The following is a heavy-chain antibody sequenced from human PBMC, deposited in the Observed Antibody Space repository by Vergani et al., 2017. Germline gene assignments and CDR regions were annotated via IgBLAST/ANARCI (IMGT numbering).Heavy chain of an antibody. Sequence: EVQLVESGGVVVQPGGSLRLSCAASGFTFDDYTMHWVRQAPGKGLEWVSLISWDGGSTYYADSVKGRFTISRDNAKNSLYLQMNSLRAEDTAVYYCARAPATGWEFWSGYYGITGTTGWFDPWGQGTLVTVSS. D-gene: IGHD1-7*01. CDR1: GFTFDDYT. J-gene: IGHJ5*02. CDR3: ARAPATGWEFWSGYYGITGTTGWFDP. V-gene: IGHV3-43*01. CDR2: ISWDGGST.